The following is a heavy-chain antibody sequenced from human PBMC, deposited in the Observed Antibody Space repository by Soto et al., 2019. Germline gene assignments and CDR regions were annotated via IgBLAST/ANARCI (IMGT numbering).Heavy chain of an antibody. V-gene: IGHV3-33*01. Sequence: QVQLVESGGGVVQPGRSLRLSCAASGFTFSSYGMHWVRQAPGKGLERVAVIWYDGSNKYYADSVKGGFTISRDNSKNALYLQMITLRAEDTAVYYCARDLGVEEGADDAYANWGQGTMVTASS. D-gene: IGHD1-26*01. CDR3: ARDLGVEEGADDAYAN. J-gene: IGHJ3*02. CDR2: IWYDGSNK. CDR1: GFTFSSYG.